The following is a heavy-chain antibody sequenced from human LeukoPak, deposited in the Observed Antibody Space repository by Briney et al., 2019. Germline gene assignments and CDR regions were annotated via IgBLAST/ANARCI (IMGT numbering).Heavy chain of an antibody. Sequence: GASVKVSCKASGYTFTSYYMHWVRQAPGQGLEWMGIINPSGGSTSYAQKFQGRVTMTRDTSTSIVYMELSSLRSEDTAVYYCARAGAGYCSSTSCPEYNWFDPWGQGTLVTVSS. D-gene: IGHD2-2*01. CDR3: ARAGAGYCSSTSCPEYNWFDP. J-gene: IGHJ5*02. CDR1: GYTFTSYY. CDR2: INPSGGST. V-gene: IGHV1-46*01.